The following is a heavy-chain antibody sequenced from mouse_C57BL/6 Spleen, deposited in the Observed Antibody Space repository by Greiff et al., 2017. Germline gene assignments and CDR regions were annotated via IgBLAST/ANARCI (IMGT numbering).Heavy chain of an antibody. D-gene: IGHD1-1*01. CDR2: IYPGDGDT. CDR1: GYAFSSYW. J-gene: IGHJ4*01. V-gene: IGHV1-80*01. CDR3: ARDDYGSSYRYYAMDY. Sequence: VQLQQSGAELVKPGASVKISCKASGYAFSSYWMNWVKQRPGKGLEWIGQIYPGDGDTNYNGKFKGKATLTADTSSSTAYMQLSSLTSEDSAVYFCARDDYGSSYRYYAMDYWGQGTSVTVSS.